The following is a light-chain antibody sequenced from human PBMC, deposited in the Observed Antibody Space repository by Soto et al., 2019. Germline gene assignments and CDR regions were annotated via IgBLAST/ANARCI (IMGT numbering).Light chain of an antibody. J-gene: IGKJ2*01. CDR2: KIS. Sequence: DVVLTQSPLSLPVTLGQPASISCSSSQRIQHRDGNTYLSWFQQRPGQSLRRLIYKISNRDSGVPERFSGSGSGTDFTLEISRVEAEDVGVYFCLQQTHWPYTFGQGTMLEI. V-gene: IGKV2-30*02. CDR3: LQQTHWPYT. CDR1: QRIQHRDGNTY.